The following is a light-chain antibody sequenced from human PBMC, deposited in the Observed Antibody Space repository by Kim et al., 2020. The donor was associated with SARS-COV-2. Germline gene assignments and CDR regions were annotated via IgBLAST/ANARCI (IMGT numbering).Light chain of an antibody. Sequence: SYELTQPPSVSVSPGQTASITCSGDKVGDKYACWYQQKPGQSPVLVIYQDSKRPSGIPERFSGSNSGNTATLTISGTQAMDEADYYCQACESSTVVFGGGTQLTVL. CDR3: QACESSTVV. V-gene: IGLV3-1*01. CDR1: KVGDKY. J-gene: IGLJ2*01. CDR2: QDS.